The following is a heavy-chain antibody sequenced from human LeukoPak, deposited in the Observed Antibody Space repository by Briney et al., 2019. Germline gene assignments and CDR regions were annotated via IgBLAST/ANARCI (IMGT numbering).Heavy chain of an antibody. J-gene: IGHJ4*02. CDR2: IYSSGNT. V-gene: IGHV4-4*07. D-gene: IGHD6-6*01. CDR3: ARGSYSSSTSGLHY. Sequence: SEALSLTCTVSGGSISNYYWSWIRQAAGKGLEWIGRIYSSGNTNYNPSLKSRVTMSIDRSKNQFSLKLSSATAADTAVYYCARGSYSSSTSGLHYWGQGTLVTVSS. CDR1: GGSISNYY.